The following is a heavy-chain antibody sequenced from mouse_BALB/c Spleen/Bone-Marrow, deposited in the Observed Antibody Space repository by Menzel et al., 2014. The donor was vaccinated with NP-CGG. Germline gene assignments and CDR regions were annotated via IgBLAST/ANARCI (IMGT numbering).Heavy chain of an antibody. Sequence: EVQLQQSGAELVKPGASVKLSCTASGFNIKDTYMHWVKQRPEQGLEWIGRIDPANGNTKFDPKFQGKATINADTSSNTANLQLSNLTSEDTADYYCASYYYGSSLFAYWGQGTLVTVSA. V-gene: IGHV14-3*02. CDR2: IDPANGNT. CDR3: ASYYYGSSLFAY. J-gene: IGHJ3*01. D-gene: IGHD1-1*01. CDR1: GFNIKDTY.